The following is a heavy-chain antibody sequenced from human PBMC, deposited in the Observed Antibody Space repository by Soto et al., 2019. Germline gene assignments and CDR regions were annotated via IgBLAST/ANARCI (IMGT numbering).Heavy chain of an antibody. V-gene: IGHV6-1*01. J-gene: IGHJ4*02. CDR3: VRLVGNSWLDH. CDR1: GDSVSSNSAV. Sequence: QVQLQQSGPGLVKPSQTLSLTCVISGDSVSSNSAVWNWIRQSPSRGLEWLGRTYYRSQWHYEYAVFVQXRIXXDXYTSKNQFSLQLNSVSPEDTAVYYCVRLVGNSWLDHWGQGTLVTVSS. D-gene: IGHD4-4*01. CDR2: TYYRSQWHY.